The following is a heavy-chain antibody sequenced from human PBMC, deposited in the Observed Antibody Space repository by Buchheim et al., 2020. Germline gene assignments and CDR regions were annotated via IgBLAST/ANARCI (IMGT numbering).Heavy chain of an antibody. CDR2: IIPILGIA. J-gene: IGHJ6*02. Sequence: QVQLVQSGAEVKKPGSSVKVSCKASGGTFSSYTISWVRQAPGQGLEWMGRIIPILGIANYAQKFQGRVTITADKSTSTAYMELSSLRSEDTAVYYCARAGAVTIGTYYYYYGMDVWGQGTT. CDR3: ARAGAVTIGTYYYYYGMDV. V-gene: IGHV1-69*02. D-gene: IGHD4-11*01. CDR1: GGTFSSYT.